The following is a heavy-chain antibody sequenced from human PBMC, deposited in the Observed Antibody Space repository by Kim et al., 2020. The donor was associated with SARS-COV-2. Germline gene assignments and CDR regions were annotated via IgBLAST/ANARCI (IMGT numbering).Heavy chain of an antibody. Sequence: SVKVSCKASGGTFSSYAISWVQQAPGQGLEWMGGIIPIFGTANYAQKFQDRVTITADESTSTAYMELSSLRSEDTAVYYCARDIGLLSITMIAYPEAWFDPWGQGTLVTVSS. CDR2: IIPIFGTA. D-gene: IGHD3-22*01. V-gene: IGHV1-69*13. CDR3: ARDIGLLSITMIAYPEAWFDP. J-gene: IGHJ5*02. CDR1: GGTFSSYA.